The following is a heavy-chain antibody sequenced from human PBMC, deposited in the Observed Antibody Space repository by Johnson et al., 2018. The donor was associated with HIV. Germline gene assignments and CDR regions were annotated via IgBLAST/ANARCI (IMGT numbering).Heavy chain of an antibody. CDR3: ARSRGPMRKDAFDI. J-gene: IGHJ3*02. CDR2: ISSNGIGT. D-gene: IGHD3-10*01. CDR1: GFTFSNFA. Sequence: VQLVESGGGLVQPGGSLRLSCAVSGFTFSNFAMHWVRQAPGKGLEYVSAISSNGIGTYYANSVDCRFTISRDNDKNTLYLEMGSLRVEDMAVYYCARSRGPMRKDAFDIWGQGTKVTVSS. V-gene: IGHV3-64*01.